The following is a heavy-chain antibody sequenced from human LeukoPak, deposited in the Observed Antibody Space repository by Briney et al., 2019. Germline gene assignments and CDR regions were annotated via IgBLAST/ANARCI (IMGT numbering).Heavy chain of an antibody. D-gene: IGHD3-16*01. CDR3: AKEKISFGGITDD. J-gene: IGHJ4*02. CDR1: GFNFNNYA. Sequence: GGSLRLSCAASGFNFNNYALHWVRQAPGRGLDWVAFISYDGRNKYYADSVKGRFTISRDNSKNTLHLQMNSLKAEDTAVYFCAKEKISFGGITDDWGQGTLVTVSS. CDR2: ISYDGRNK. V-gene: IGHV3-30*01.